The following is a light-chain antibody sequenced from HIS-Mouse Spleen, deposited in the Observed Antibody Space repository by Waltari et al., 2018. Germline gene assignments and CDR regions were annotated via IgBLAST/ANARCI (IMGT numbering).Light chain of an antibody. CDR1: QGISSY. J-gene: IGKJ1*01. CDR2: AAS. CDR3: QQLNSYPPT. V-gene: IGKV1-9*01. Sequence: DIQLTQSPSFLSASVGDRVTITCRASQGISSYLAWYQQKPGKAPKLLIYAASTLQSGVPSRFSGSGSGTEVTLTISRLQPEDFATYYCQQLNSYPPTFGQGTNVEIK.